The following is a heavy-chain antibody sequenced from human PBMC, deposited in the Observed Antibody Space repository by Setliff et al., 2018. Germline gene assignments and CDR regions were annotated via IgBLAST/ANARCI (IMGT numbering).Heavy chain of an antibody. Sequence: SVKVSCKASGGTFSSYGISWVRQAPGQGLEWLGGTIPNFGTTNYAQKFQDRVTIITDESTSTAYMELRSLRTEDTAVYYCAREGVDTRSSTDYRYYMDVWGKGTTVTVSS. CDR1: GGTFSSYG. J-gene: IGHJ6*03. CDR2: TIPNFGTT. CDR3: AREGVDTRSSTDYRYYMDV. D-gene: IGHD5-18*01. V-gene: IGHV1-69*05.